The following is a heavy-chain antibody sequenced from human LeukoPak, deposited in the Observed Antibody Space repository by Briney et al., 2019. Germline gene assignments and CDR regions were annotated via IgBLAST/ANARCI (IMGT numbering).Heavy chain of an antibody. CDR3: ARAGYCSGGSCLGRDAFDI. V-gene: IGHV4-59*01. J-gene: IGHJ3*02. CDR1: GGSISSYY. Sequence: SETLSLTCTVSGGSISSYYWSWIRQPPGKGLEWIGYIYYSGSTNYNPSLKSRVTISVDTSKNQFSQKLSSVTAADTAVYYCARAGYCSGGSCLGRDAFDIWGQGTMVTVSS. CDR2: IYYSGST. D-gene: IGHD2-15*01.